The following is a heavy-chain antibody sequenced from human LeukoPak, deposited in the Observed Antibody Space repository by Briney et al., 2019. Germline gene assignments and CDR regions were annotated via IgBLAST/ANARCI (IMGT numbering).Heavy chain of an antibody. CDR3: ARLSTSSSRFSDY. V-gene: IGHV3-23*01. CDR1: GFTFSSYA. D-gene: IGHD6-6*01. CDR2: ISISGENT. Sequence: GGSLRLSCAASGFTFSSYAMSWVRQAPGKGLEWVSAISISGENTYYADSVEGRFTSSRETSRNTLYLQMHSLRAEDTAVYYCARLSTSSSRFSDYWGQGTLVTVSS. J-gene: IGHJ4*02.